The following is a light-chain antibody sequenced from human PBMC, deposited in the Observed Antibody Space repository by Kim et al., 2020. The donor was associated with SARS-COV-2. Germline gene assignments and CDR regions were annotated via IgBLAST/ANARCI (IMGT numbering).Light chain of an antibody. CDR3: QQYNDWPPRIT. CDR2: GAS. V-gene: IGKV3-15*01. Sequence: EIVMTQSPVTLSLSPGERATLSCRASQNVGRYLAWYQQKPGQAPRLLIYGASTRATGIPARFSGSGSGTEFTLTISSLQSEDFAIYYCQQYNDWPPRITFGQGTRLEIK. J-gene: IGKJ5*01. CDR1: QNVGRY.